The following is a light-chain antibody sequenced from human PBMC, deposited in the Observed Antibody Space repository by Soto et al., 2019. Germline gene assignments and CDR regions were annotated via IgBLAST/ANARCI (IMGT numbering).Light chain of an antibody. CDR1: QSVSSY. CDR2: DAS. V-gene: IGKV3D-15*01. Sequence: EIVLTQSPATLSVSPGERATLSCRASQSVSSYLAWYQQKPGQAPRLLIYDASNRATGIPARFSGSGSGTDFTLTISSLQSEDSAVYFCQQYNNWPFSFGQGTRLEIK. J-gene: IGKJ5*01. CDR3: QQYNNWPFS.